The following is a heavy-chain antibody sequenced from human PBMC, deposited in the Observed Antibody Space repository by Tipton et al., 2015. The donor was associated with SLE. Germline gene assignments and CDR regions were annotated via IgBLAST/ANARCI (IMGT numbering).Heavy chain of an antibody. CDR1: GFTFDDYA. J-gene: IGHJ2*01. Sequence: GSLRLSCAASGFTFDDYAMNWVRQAPGEGLEWVSSISSTGIYIYNADSLKGRFTISRDNAKNSLYLQMNSLRAEDTAVYYCARDRGPEGSGWYFDLWGRGTLVTVSS. CDR3: ARDRGPEGSGWYFDL. V-gene: IGHV3-21*03. CDR2: ISSTGIYI. D-gene: IGHD3-10*01.